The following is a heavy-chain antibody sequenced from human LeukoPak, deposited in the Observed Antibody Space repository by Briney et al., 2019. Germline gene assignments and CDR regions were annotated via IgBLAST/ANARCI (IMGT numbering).Heavy chain of an antibody. Sequence: SETLSLTCTVSGGSISSYYWSWIRQPPGNGLEWIGEINHSGSTNYNPSLKSRVTISVDTSKNQFSLKLSSVTAADTAVYYCASGHLGTLIDYWGQGTLVTVSS. CDR3: ASGHLGTLIDY. J-gene: IGHJ4*02. CDR2: INHSGST. CDR1: GGSISSYY. D-gene: IGHD2/OR15-2a*01. V-gene: IGHV4-34*01.